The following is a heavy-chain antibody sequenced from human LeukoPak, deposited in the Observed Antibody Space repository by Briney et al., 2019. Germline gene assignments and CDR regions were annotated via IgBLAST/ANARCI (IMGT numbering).Heavy chain of an antibody. Sequence: PGGSLRLSCAASGFTFDDYAMHWVRQAPGKGLEWVSGISWNSGSIGYADSVKGRFTISRDNSKNTLYLQMNSLRAEDTAVYYCARPIFGVVTGDYWGQGTLVTVSS. V-gene: IGHV3-9*01. CDR1: GFTFDDYA. J-gene: IGHJ4*02. CDR3: ARPIFGVVTGDY. CDR2: ISWNSGSI. D-gene: IGHD3-3*01.